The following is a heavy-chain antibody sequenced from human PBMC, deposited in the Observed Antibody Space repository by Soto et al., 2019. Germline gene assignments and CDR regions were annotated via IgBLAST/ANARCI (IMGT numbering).Heavy chain of an antibody. D-gene: IGHD6-6*01. J-gene: IGHJ4*02. CDR2: IIPIFGTE. Sequence: GASVKVSCKASGGTFSSYAISWVRQAPGQGLEWMGGIIPIFGTENYAQKFQGRVTITADESTSTAYMELSSLRSEDTAVYYCARGSSSSGFFDYWGEGTMVTVSS. CDR3: ARGSSSSGFFDY. V-gene: IGHV1-69*13. CDR1: GGTFSSYA.